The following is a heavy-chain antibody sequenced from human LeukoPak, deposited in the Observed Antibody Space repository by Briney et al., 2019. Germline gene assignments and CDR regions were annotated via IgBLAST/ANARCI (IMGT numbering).Heavy chain of an antibody. CDR2: IYTSGST. J-gene: IGHJ6*03. V-gene: IGHV4-4*07. CDR3: ATIHYEYYYYMDV. CDR1: GGSISSYY. Sequence: PSEXLSLTCTVSGGSISSYYWSWLRQPAGKGLEWIGRIYTSGSTNYNPSLTSRVTMSVETTKNQFSLKLSSVTAADTAVYYCATIHYEYYYYMDVWGKGTTVTVSS.